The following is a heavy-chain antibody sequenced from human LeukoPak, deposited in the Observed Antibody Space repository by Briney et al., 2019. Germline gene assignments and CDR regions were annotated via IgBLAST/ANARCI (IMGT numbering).Heavy chain of an antibody. CDR3: ARPTQDIVVVPAARPPWDAFHI. J-gene: IGHJ3*02. D-gene: IGHD2-2*01. CDR1: GYTFTSYD. Sequence: ASVTVSCTASGYTFTSYDINWVRQATGQGLEWMGWMNPNSGNTGYAQKFQGRVTMTRNTSISTAYMELSSLRSEDTAMYYCARPTQDIVVVPAARPPWDAFHIWGQGTMVTVSS. CDR2: MNPNSGNT. V-gene: IGHV1-8*01.